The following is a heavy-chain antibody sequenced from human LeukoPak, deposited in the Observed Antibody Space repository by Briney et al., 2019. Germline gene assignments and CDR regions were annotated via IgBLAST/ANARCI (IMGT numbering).Heavy chain of an antibody. J-gene: IGHJ4*02. Sequence: GGSLRLSCVASGFTFSSYVMSWVRQAPGKGLEWVSAISGSGGSTYYADSVKGRFTISRDNSKNTLYLQMNSLRAEDTAVYYCAKGGLRFSFDYWGQGTLVTVSS. D-gene: IGHD3-3*01. CDR3: AKGGLRFSFDY. CDR1: GFTFSSYV. V-gene: IGHV3-23*01. CDR2: ISGSGGST.